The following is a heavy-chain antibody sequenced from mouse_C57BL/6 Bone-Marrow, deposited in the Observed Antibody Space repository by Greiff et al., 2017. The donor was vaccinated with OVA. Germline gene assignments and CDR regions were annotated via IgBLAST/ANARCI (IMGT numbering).Heavy chain of an antibody. Sequence: VQLQQPGAELVKPGASVKLSCKASGYTFTSYWMQWVKQRPGQGLEWIGEIDPSDSYTNYNQKLKGKATLTVDTSSSTAYMQLSSLTSEDSAVYYCAREGSYGNSWFAYWGQGTLVTVSA. D-gene: IGHD2-1*01. CDR2: IDPSDSYT. J-gene: IGHJ3*01. V-gene: IGHV1-50*01. CDR3: AREGSYGNSWFAY. CDR1: GYTFTSYW.